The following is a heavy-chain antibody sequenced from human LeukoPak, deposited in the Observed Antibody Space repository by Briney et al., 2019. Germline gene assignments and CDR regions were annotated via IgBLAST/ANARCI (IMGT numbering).Heavy chain of an antibody. CDR1: GSTLTEHA. D-gene: IGHD3-22*01. V-gene: IGHV3-23*01. Sequence: GGSLRLSCAVSGSTLTEHAWSWVRQAPGEGLEWVSGIIDVGGTYYADSVKGRFTISRDNSRNTLYLQVNSLRAEDTALYYCARDNYDSSGFTWGQGTLVTVSS. CDR2: IIDVGGT. J-gene: IGHJ4*02. CDR3: ARDNYDSSGFT.